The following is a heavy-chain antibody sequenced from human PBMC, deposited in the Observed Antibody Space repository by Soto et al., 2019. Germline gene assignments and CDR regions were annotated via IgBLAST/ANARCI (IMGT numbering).Heavy chain of an antibody. CDR1: GGCMSSYY. J-gene: IGHJ4*02. V-gene: IGHV4-59*01. CDR3: AYGDSRGPFDS. D-gene: IGHD4-17*01. Sequence: ETLSLSCTVSGGCMSSYYWSWIRQPPGKGLEWIGYIYNSGSTNYNPSLKSRVTISVDTSKNQFSLKLSSVTAADTAVYYCAYGDSRGPFDSWGQGTLVTVSS. CDR2: IYNSGST.